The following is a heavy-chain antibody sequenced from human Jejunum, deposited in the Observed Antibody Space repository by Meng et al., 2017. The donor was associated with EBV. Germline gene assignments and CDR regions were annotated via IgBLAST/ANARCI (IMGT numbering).Heavy chain of an antibody. CDR3: ARGNSGFDH. V-gene: IGHV4-30-2*06. D-gene: IGHD6-19*01. CDR2: IYHSGSA. CDR1: GGSISTGGYS. Sequence: QLHLQESGSGLVKPSQTLSLTCAVSGGSISTGGYSWHWIRQSPGKGLEWIGYIYHSGSAYYNPSLKSRLTLSVDRSRDQFSLKLISVTAADTAVYYCARGNSGFDHWGQGTLVNVSS. J-gene: IGHJ5*02.